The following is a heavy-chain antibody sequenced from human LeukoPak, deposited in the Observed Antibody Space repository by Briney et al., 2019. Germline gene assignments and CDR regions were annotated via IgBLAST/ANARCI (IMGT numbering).Heavy chain of an antibody. CDR1: GFTFSDSF. V-gene: IGHV3-11*01. Sequence: GGSLRLSCAASGFTFSDSFMNWIRQAPGKGLEWLSYIGHSGSNLDYAESVRGRFTISRDNANHSLYLQINSLRAEDTAVYYCARGDSSGVPDYWGQGTLVTVSS. J-gene: IGHJ4*02. CDR3: ARGDSSGVPDY. D-gene: IGHD3-22*01. CDR2: IGHSGSNL.